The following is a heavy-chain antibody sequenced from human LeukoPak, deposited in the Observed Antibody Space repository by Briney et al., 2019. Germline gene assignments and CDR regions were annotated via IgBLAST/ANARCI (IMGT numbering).Heavy chain of an antibody. V-gene: IGHV1-69*13. D-gene: IGHD3-22*01. CDR2: IIPMFGTT. CDR1: GGTFSNYA. CDR3: ARDAAIYDTSAYYYLW. J-gene: IGHJ4*02. Sequence: ASVKVSCKASGGTFSNYAISWVRQAPGQGLEWMGRIIPMFGTTNYAQKFQGRVTITADESTSTAYMELSSLRSEDTAVYYCARDAAIYDTSAYYYLWWGQGTLVTVSS.